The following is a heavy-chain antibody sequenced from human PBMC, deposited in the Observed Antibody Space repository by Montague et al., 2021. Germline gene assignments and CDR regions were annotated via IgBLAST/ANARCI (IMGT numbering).Heavy chain of an antibody. J-gene: IGHJ4*02. Sequence: NGYAVSVNSRITINPDTSKNQFSLQLNSVTPEDTAVCYCGRQIATAGSGFDSWGQGTLVTVSS. CDR2: N. CDR3: GRQIATAGSGFDS. V-gene: IGHV6-1*01. D-gene: IGHD6-13*01.